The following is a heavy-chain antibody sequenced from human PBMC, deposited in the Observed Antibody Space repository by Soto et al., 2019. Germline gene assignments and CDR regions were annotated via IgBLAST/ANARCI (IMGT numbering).Heavy chain of an antibody. CDR3: GRKSPHRTVFGLAIMGPNCMDV. CDR1: GFTLSHFY. V-gene: IGHV3-33*01. J-gene: IGHJ6*02. D-gene: IGHD3-3*01. CDR2: VWYDGNSK. Sequence: QEQLVESGGGVVQPGRSLRLSCAASGFTLSHFYMHWVRQAPGKGLEWVAVVWYDGNSKYYADSVNGRFTVSRDDPENTVSLQMNSLRDEDTAVYYCGRKSPHRTVFGLAIMGPNCMDVWGQGTTVTVSS.